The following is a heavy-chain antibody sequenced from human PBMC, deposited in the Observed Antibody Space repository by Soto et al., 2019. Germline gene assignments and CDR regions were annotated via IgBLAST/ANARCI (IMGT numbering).Heavy chain of an antibody. D-gene: IGHD3-3*01. V-gene: IGHV3-21*01. Sequence: GGSLRLSCAASGFTFSSYSMNWVRQAPGKGLEWVSSISSSSSYIYYADSVKGRFTISRDNAKNSLYLQMSSLRAEDTAVYYCARDLSQRFLEWLSDYYYYYMDVWGKGTTVTVSS. CDR1: GFTFSSYS. CDR3: ARDLSQRFLEWLSDYYYYYMDV. CDR2: ISSSSSYI. J-gene: IGHJ6*03.